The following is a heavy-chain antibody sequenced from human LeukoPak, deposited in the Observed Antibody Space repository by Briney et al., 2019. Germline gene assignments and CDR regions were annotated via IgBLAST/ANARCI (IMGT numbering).Heavy chain of an antibody. D-gene: IGHD2-2*01. Sequence: ASVKVSCKASGGTFSSYAISWVRQAPGQGLEWMGGIIPIFGTANYAQKFQGRVTITTDESTSTAYMELSSLRSEDTAVYYCARDRWLQDIVVVPAATAFDIWGQGTMVTVSS. J-gene: IGHJ3*02. CDR3: ARDRWLQDIVVVPAATAFDI. V-gene: IGHV1-69*05. CDR2: IIPIFGTA. CDR1: GGTFSSYA.